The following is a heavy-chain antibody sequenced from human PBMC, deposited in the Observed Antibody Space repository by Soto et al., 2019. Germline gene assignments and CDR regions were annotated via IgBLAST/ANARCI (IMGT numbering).Heavy chain of an antibody. D-gene: IGHD6-19*01. J-gene: IGHJ4*02. CDR3: VKGGLALATAGRAQIDF. CDR2: ISPDGEKT. V-gene: IGHV3-64D*06. Sequence: GGSLRLSFSASGFTFSAYAMHWVRQAPGKGLEYVSSISPDGEKTFHADSVKDRFTVSRDNSRNILYLQMNSLRDDDTAAYYCVKGGLALATAGRAQIDFWGQGTLVTVSS. CDR1: GFTFSAYA.